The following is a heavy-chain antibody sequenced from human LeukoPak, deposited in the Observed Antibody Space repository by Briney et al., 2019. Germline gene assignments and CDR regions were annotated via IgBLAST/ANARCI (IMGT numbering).Heavy chain of an antibody. CDR2: IYPGDSDT. CDR3: ARGYSSVY. CDR1: GSNFTNYW. J-gene: IGHJ4*02. V-gene: IGHV5-51*01. D-gene: IGHD1-1*01. Sequence: GASLQISCQGSGSNFTNYWIGWVRQLPGKGLEWMGIIYPGDSDTRYSPSFQGQVTISADKSISTAYLQWSSLQASDTAIYYCARGYSSVYWGQGTLVTVSS.